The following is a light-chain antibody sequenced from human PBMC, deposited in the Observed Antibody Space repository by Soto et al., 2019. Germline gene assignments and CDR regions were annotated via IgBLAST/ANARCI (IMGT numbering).Light chain of an antibody. V-gene: IGLV2-14*01. Sequence: QSVLTQPASVSGSPGQSITISCTGTSSDVGGYNYVSWYQQHPGKAPKLMIYEVSNRPSGVSNRFSGSKSGNTASLTISGLQAEDEADYYCSSYTSSSTLDVXGTGTTVTVL. CDR3: SSYTSSSTLDV. CDR1: SSDVGGYNY. J-gene: IGLJ1*01. CDR2: EVS.